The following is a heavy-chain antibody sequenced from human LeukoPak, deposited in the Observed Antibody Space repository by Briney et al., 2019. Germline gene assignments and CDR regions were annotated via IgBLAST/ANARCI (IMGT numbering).Heavy chain of an antibody. D-gene: IGHD4-23*01. Sequence: ASVKVSCKTSGYTFRNYGISWVRQGPGQGLECMGWSSPYNGNKKYAQKFHGRVTMTTDTSTSTAYMELRSLRSDDTAVYYCARGHSWDDDGGAFDVWGQGTMVTVCS. V-gene: IGHV1-18*01. CDR3: ARGHSWDDDGGAFDV. CDR1: GYTFRNYG. CDR2: SSPYNGNK. J-gene: IGHJ3*01.